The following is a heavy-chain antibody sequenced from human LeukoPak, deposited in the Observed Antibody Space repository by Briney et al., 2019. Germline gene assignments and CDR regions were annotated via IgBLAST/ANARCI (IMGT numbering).Heavy chain of an antibody. CDR3: ARAWTGYSYGDY. CDR2: INPNSGGT. Sequence: ASVKVSCKASGYTFTDYYIHWVRQAPGQGLEWMGWINPNSGGTNSAQKFQGRVTMTRDTSISTAYMELSRLTSDDTAVYYCARAWTGYSYGDYWGQGTLVTVSS. CDR1: GYTFTDYY. J-gene: IGHJ4*02. D-gene: IGHD5-18*01. V-gene: IGHV1-2*02.